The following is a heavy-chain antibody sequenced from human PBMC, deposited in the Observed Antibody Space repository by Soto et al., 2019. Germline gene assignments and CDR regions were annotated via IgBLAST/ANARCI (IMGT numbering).Heavy chain of an antibody. CDR3: ARGGGSYYGWFDP. J-gene: IGHJ5*02. V-gene: IGHV1-2*04. D-gene: IGHD1-26*01. CDR2: INPNSGGT. CDR1: GYTFTGYY. Sequence: ASVKVSCKASGYTFTGYYMHWVRQAPGQGLEWMGWINPNSGGTNYAQKFQGWVTMTRDTSISTAYMELSRLRSDDTAGYYCARGGGSYYGWFDPWGQGTLVTVSS.